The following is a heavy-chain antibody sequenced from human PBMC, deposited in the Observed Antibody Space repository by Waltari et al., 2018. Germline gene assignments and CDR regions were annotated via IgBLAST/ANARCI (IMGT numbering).Heavy chain of an antibody. CDR2: LDQNEQT. CDR3: ASTPLFYYDTSGYSF. CDR1: GGSFSGYY. J-gene: IGHJ4*02. V-gene: IGHV4-34*01. Sequence: QVHLQQWGAGLLKPSETLSLTCAVYGGSFSGYYWSWIRQPPGKGQEWIGHLDQNEQTQYNPSLKYRLTISVDRSQKTFTLTLTSVTAADTGVYFCASTPLFYYDTSGYSFWGQGTLVTVSS. D-gene: IGHD3-22*01.